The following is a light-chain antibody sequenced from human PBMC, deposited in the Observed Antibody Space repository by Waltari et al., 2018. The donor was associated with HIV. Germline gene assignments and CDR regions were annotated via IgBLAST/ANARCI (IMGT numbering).Light chain of an antibody. CDR1: SRDVGGYNY. CDR2: EVT. V-gene: IGLV2-14*01. Sequence: TGSSRDVGGYNYVSWYQQHPGKAPKLMIYEVTNRPSGVSYRFSGSKSGNTASLTFSGLQVEDEADYYCSSYTRTGTVVFGGGTKLTVL. J-gene: IGLJ2*01. CDR3: SSYTRTGTVV.